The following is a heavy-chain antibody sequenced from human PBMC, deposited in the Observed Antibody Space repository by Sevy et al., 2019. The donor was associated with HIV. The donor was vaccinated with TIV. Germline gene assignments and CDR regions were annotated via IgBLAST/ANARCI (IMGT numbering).Heavy chain of an antibody. J-gene: IGHJ3*02. CDR2: IYYSGST. D-gene: IGHD3-22*01. CDR3: AGLSGITMIVVVLDAFDI. V-gene: IGHV4-39*01. Sequence: SETLSLTCTVSGGSISSSSYYWGWIRQPPGKGLEWIGSIYYSGSTYYNPSLKSRVTISVDTSKNQCSLNLGSVTAADTAVDYCAGLSGITMIVVVLDAFDIWGQGTMVTVSS. CDR1: GGSISSSSYY.